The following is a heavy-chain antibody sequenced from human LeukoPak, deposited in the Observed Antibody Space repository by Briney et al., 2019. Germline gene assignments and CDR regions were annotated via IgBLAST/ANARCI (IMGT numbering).Heavy chain of an antibody. J-gene: IGHJ6*02. CDR2: IYSGGST. V-gene: IGHV3-66*01. Sequence: GGSLRLSCAASGFTFTTYAMSWVRQAPGKGLEWVSVIYSGGSTYYADSVKGRFTVSRDNSKNTLYLQMNSLRAEDTAVYYCARVLVWFGELPLGGMDVWGQGTTVAVSS. CDR1: GFTFTTYA. CDR3: ARVLVWFGELPLGGMDV. D-gene: IGHD3-10*01.